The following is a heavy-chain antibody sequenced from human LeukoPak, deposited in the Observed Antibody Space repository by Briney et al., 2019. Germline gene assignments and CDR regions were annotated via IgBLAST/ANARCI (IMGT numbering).Heavy chain of an antibody. J-gene: IGHJ4*02. D-gene: IGHD6-19*01. CDR2: IYYTGNT. CDR1: GGSMSNYF. CDR3: ARRYSSGWYPGYFDY. V-gene: IGHV4-59*08. Sequence: SETLSLTCTVSGGSMSNYFWNWLRQPPGKGLEWVGYIYYTGNTNYNPSLQSPVTISVDTSKNQFSLKLSSVTAADTAVYYCARRYSSGWYPGYFDYWGQGTLVTVSS.